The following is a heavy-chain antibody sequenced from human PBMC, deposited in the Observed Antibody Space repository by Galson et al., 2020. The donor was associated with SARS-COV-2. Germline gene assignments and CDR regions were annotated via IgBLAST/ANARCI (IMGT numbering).Heavy chain of an antibody. CDR1: GFTFSSYG. V-gene: IGHV3-33*06. CDR3: AKDLYYYDSMVYYYPAYYYNGMDA. D-gene: IGHD3-22*01. CDR2: IWYDGSNK. J-gene: IGHJ6*02. Sequence: GGSLRLSCAASGFTFSSYGMHWVRQAPGKGLEWVAVIWYDGSNKYYADSVKGRFTISRDNSKNTLYLQMNSLRAEDTAVYYCAKDLYYYDSMVYYYPAYYYNGMDAGAQGTTSTVS.